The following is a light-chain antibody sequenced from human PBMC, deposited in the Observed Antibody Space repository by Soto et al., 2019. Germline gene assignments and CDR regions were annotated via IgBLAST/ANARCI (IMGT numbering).Light chain of an antibody. V-gene: IGLV1-44*01. CDR1: SSNIGQHR. J-gene: IGLJ2*01. CDR2: SNY. CDR3: AVWYDSLSAVV. Sequence: QSVLTQPPSASGSPGQSVTISCSGRSSNIGQHRVRWFQHLAGTAPKLLIYSNYQRPSGVPDRFSGSKSGASASLAITGLQSEDEAYYYCAVWYDSLSAVVFGGGTTLTVL.